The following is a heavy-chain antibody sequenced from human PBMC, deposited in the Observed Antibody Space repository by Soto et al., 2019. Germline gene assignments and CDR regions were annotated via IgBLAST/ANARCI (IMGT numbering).Heavy chain of an antibody. Sequence: GASVKVSCKASGYTFTGHYMHWVRQVSGKGLEYLGWLKSDNGGAYFAPKFQGRVTFTRDTSTTTVYMELSGLRSDDTAVYFCARDLCPLGSGSACPNYGLDLWGQGTTVTVSS. CDR2: LKSDNGGA. J-gene: IGHJ6*02. V-gene: IGHV1-2*02. CDR3: ARDLCPLGSGSACPNYGLDL. CDR1: GYTFTGHY. D-gene: IGHD3-10*01.